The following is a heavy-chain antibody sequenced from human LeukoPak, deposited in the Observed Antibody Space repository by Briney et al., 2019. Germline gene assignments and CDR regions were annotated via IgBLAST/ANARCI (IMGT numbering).Heavy chain of an antibody. J-gene: IGHJ4*02. D-gene: IGHD2-21*02. CDR3: VKARMPHCGTDCLES. CDR1: GFSLTTHG. V-gene: IGHV3-23*01. Sequence: AGGSLRLSCAVSGFSLTTHGMHWVRQAPGKGLEWVSVISGSGGGTYYADSVKGRFTISRDNSKNTVYLQMNSLRAEDTAVYYCVKARMPHCGTDCLESWGQGTLVTVSS. CDR2: ISGSGGGT.